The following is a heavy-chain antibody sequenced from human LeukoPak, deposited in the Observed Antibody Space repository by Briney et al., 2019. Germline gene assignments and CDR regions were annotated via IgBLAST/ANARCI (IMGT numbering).Heavy chain of an antibody. V-gene: IGHV1-2*04. Sequence: ASVKVSCKASGYTFTGYYMHWVRQAPGQGLEWMGWINPNSGCTNYAQKFQGWVTMTRDTSISTAYMELSRLRSDDTAVYYCARGRPMVRGVTDLYYVDYWGQGTLVTVSS. CDR1: GYTFTGYY. CDR2: INPNSGCT. CDR3: ARGRPMVRGVTDLYYVDY. J-gene: IGHJ4*02. D-gene: IGHD3-10*01.